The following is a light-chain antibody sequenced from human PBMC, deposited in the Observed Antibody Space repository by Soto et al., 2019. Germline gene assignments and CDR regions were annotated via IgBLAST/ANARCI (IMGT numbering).Light chain of an antibody. Sequence: EIVMTQSPATLSVSPGGSATLSCRASQHVSSNFAWYRQKPGQAPTLLIYRASTRAPGVPARFSGSGSGTEFTITISSLQAEDFAVYCCQQYNKCPYTFGQGTKLEIK. CDR1: QHVSSN. J-gene: IGKJ2*01. CDR2: RAS. V-gene: IGKV3-15*01. CDR3: QQYNKCPYT.